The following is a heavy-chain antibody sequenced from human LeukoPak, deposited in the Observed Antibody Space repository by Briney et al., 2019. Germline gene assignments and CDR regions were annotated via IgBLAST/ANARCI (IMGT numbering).Heavy chain of an antibody. V-gene: IGHV1-69*13. Sequence: EASVKVSCKASGGTFSSYAISWVRQASGQGLEWMGGIIPIFGTANYAQKFQGRVTITADESTSTAYMELSSLRSEDTAVYYCARDKRGSYRSESPGPATDWGQGTLVTVSS. D-gene: IGHD3-16*02. CDR1: GGTFSSYA. J-gene: IGHJ4*02. CDR3: ARDKRGSYRSESPGPATD. CDR2: IIPIFGTA.